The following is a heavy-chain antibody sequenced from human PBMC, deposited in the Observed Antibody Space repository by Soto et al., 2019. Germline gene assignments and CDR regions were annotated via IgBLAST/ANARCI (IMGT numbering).Heavy chain of an antibody. V-gene: IGHV6-1*01. CDR3: ARSTHYYYIWGSYRFGPEDY. Sequence: PSQTLSLTCAISGDSVSSNSAAWNWIRQSPSRGLEWLGRTYYRSKWYNDYAVSVKSRITINPDTSKNQFSLQLNSVTPEDTAVYYCARSTHYYYIWGSYRFGPEDYWGQGTLVTVSS. CDR1: GDSVSSNSAA. J-gene: IGHJ4*02. D-gene: IGHD3-16*02. CDR2: TYYRSKWYN.